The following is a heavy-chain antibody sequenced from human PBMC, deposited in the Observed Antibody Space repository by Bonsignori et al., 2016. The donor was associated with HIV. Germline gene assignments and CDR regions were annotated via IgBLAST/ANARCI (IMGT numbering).Heavy chain of an antibody. D-gene: IGHD3-10*01. CDR2: ISSGSSYM. V-gene: IGHV3-21*01. CDR3: ARDGGDYYGSESIDAFDI. J-gene: IGHJ3*02. Sequence: WIRQPPGKGLEWVSCISSGSSYMYYADSVKGRFTISRDNAKNSLYLQMNSLRPEDTAVYYCARDGGDYYGSESIDAFDIWGQGTVVTVSS.